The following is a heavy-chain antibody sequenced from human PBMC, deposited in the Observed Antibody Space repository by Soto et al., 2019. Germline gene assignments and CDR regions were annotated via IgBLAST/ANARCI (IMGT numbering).Heavy chain of an antibody. Sequence: SETLSLTCTVSGVSIHNSHSFWGWIRQPPGKGLEFIGTVYYSGGAHYNSSLKSRVTISVDTANNQVSLRMRSLTAADTAVYYCARGEFSSSWYRESHFDSWGQGTLVTVSS. J-gene: IGHJ4*02. CDR3: ARGEFSSSWYRESHFDS. V-gene: IGHV4-39*07. CDR1: GVSIHNSHSF. CDR2: VYYSGGA. D-gene: IGHD6-13*01.